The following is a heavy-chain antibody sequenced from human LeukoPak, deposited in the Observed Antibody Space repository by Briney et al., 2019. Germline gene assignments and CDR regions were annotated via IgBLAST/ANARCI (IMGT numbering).Heavy chain of an antibody. CDR1: GFTFSSYS. CDR3: ARVRSDPRGIAAAPYYYYYYGMDV. D-gene: IGHD6-13*01. CDR2: ISSSSSYI. J-gene: IGHJ6*02. V-gene: IGHV3-21*01. Sequence: PGGSLRLSCAASGFTFSSYSMNWVRQAPGKGLEWVSSISSSSSYIYYADSVKGRFTISRDNAKNSLYLQMNSLRAEDTAVYYCARVRSDPRGIAAAPYYYYYYGMDVWGQGTTVTVSS.